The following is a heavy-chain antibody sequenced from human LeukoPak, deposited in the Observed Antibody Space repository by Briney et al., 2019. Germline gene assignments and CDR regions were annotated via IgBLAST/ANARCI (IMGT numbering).Heavy chain of an antibody. CDR2: TYFRSKWYN. J-gene: IGHJ3*02. D-gene: IGHD1-1*01. CDR1: GDSVSSNSAA. V-gene: IGHV6-1*01. Sequence: SQTLSLTCAISGDSVSSNSAAWNWIRQSPSRGLEWLGRTYFRSKWYNDYAVSVKSRIIINADTSKNHFSLQLNSVTPEDTAVYFCARNGIGTTYDAFGIWGQGAMVTVSS. CDR3: ARNGIGTTYDAFGI.